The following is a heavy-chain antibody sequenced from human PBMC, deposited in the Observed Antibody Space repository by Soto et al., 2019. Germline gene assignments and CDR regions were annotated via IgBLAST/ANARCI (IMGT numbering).Heavy chain of an antibody. Sequence: HPGGSLRLSCAASGFTFSSYAMSWVRQAPGKGLEWVSAISGSGGSTYYADSVKGRFTISRDNSKNTLYLQMNSLRAEDTAVYYCANPPPIVVVTAILWGQGTLVTVSS. J-gene: IGHJ4*02. CDR2: ISGSGGST. D-gene: IGHD2-21*02. CDR3: ANPPPIVVVTAIL. V-gene: IGHV3-23*01. CDR1: GFTFSSYA.